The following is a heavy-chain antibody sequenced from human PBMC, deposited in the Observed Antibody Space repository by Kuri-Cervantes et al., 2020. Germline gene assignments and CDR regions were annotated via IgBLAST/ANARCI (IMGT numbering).Heavy chain of an antibody. J-gene: IGHJ4*02. V-gene: IGHV3-30*18. CDR3: AKVSTAGY. CDR2: ISYDGSNK. Sequence: GESLKISCAASGFTFSSYGMHWVRQAPGKGLEWVAVISYDGSNKYHADSVKGRFTISRDNSKNTLYLQMNSLRAEDTAVYYCAKVSTAGYWGQGTLVTVSS. CDR1: GFTFSSYG.